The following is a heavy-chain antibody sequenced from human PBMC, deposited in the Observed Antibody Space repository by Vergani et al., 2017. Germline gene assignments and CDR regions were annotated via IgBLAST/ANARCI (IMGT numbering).Heavy chain of an antibody. CDR1: GYTFTGYY. CDR2: INPNSGGT. J-gene: IGHJ6*02. CDR3: ARFPQVTSPYNYYGMDV. V-gene: IGHV1-2*02. Sequence: QVQLVQSGAEVKKPGASVKVSCKASGYTFTGYYMHWARQAPGQGLEWMGWINPNSGGTNYAQKFQGRVTMTRDTSISTAYMELSRLRSDDTAVYYCARFPQVTSPYNYYGMDVWGQGTTVTVSS.